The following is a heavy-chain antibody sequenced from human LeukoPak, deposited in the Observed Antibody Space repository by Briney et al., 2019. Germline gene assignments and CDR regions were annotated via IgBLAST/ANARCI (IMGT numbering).Heavy chain of an antibody. V-gene: IGHV4-59*11. CDR2: IYYSGSS. CDR3: ATSAYYSYMDV. J-gene: IGHJ6*03. CDR1: GGSINSQY. Sequence: SSETLSLTCTVSGGSINSQYWNWIRQPPGEGLEWIGNIYYSGSSDYNPSLKSRVTISVDTSKNQFSLNLSSVTAADTAVYYCATSAYYSYMDVWGNGTTVTVSS.